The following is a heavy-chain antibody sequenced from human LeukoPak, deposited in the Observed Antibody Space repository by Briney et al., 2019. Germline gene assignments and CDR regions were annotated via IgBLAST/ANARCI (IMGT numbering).Heavy chain of an antibody. V-gene: IGHV1-2*02. Sequence: ASVKVSCKASGYTFTGYYMHWVRQAPGQGLEWMGWINPNSGGTNYAQKFQGRVTMTRDTSISTAYMELSRLRSDDTAVYYCARARTVTAFSSGFDPWGQGTLVTVSS. D-gene: IGHD2-21*02. J-gene: IGHJ5*02. CDR3: ARARTVTAFSSGFDP. CDR2: INPNSGGT. CDR1: GYTFTGYY.